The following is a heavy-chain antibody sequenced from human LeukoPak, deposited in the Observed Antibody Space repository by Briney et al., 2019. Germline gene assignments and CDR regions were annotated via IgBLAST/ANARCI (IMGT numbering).Heavy chain of an antibody. CDR3: ARRVFGAAATGFGWFDP. CDR2: IFSSGAP. CDR1: GGSISSYY. Sequence: PSETLSLTCTVSGGSISSYYWSWIRQPPGTGLEYIGYIFSSGAPNYNPSLKSRVTISLDTSKTLFSLKLRSVTAADTAVYYCARRVFGAAATGFGWFDPWGQGTLVTVSS. D-gene: IGHD6-13*01. J-gene: IGHJ5*02. V-gene: IGHV4-4*09.